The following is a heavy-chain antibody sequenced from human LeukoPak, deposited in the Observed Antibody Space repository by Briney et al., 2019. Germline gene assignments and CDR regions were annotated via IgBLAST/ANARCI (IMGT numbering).Heavy chain of an antibody. CDR1: EFNLINYD. J-gene: IGHJ4*02. CDR2: AIGRGIIT. V-gene: IGHV3-23*01. D-gene: IGHD5-12*01. Sequence: PGGSLRLSCGDSEFNLINYDMAWVRQAPGKGLEWVSSAIGRGIITFYSDSVKGRFTISRDISKNTLYLQMNSLRADDTAVYYCARGPSGYHNTGGQGTLVTVSS. CDR3: ARGPSGYHNT.